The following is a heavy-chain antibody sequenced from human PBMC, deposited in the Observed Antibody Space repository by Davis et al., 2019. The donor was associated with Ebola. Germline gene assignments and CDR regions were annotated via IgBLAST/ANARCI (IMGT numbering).Heavy chain of an antibody. CDR1: GFTFSSYW. CDR3: ARDRIVVVPAAILYYYYGMDV. Sequence: GGSLRLSCAASGFTFSSYWMSWVRQAPGKGLEWVANIKQDGSEKYYVDSVEGRFTISRDNAKNSLYLQMNSLRAEDTAVYYCARDRIVVVPAAILYYYYGMDVWGQGTTVTVSS. D-gene: IGHD2-2*01. CDR2: IKQDGSEK. V-gene: IGHV3-7*03. J-gene: IGHJ6*02.